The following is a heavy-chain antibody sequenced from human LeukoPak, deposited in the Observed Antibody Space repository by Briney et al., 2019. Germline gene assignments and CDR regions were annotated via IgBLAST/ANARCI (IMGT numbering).Heavy chain of an antibody. J-gene: IGHJ4*02. Sequence: GASVKVSCKASGYTFTTYDINWVRQATGQGLEWMGWMNPNSGNTGYAQKFQGRVTMTRNTSISTAYMELSSLRSEDTAVYYCARGYGDGYTPNFDYWGQGTLVTVSS. CDR2: MNPNSGNT. CDR3: ARGYGDGYTPNFDY. V-gene: IGHV1-8*01. CDR1: GYTFTTYD. D-gene: IGHD5-24*01.